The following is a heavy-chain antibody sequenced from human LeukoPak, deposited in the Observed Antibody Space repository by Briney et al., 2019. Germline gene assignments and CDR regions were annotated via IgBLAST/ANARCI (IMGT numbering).Heavy chain of an antibody. D-gene: IGHD1-26*01. CDR2: INPNSGGT. CDR3: ARDAVGATPYYYYMDV. Sequence: ASVKVSCKASGYTFTGYYMHWVRQAPGQGLEWMGWINPNSGGTNYAQKFQGRVTMTRDTSISTAYMELSRLRSDDTAVYYCARDAVGATPYYYYMDVWGKGTTVTVSS. J-gene: IGHJ6*03. CDR1: GYTFTGYY. V-gene: IGHV1-2*02.